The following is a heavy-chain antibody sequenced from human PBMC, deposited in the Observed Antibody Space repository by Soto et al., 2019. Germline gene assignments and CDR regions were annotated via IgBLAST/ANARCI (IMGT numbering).Heavy chain of an antibody. CDR3: ARSSWGTFFDL. V-gene: IGHV4-39*01. Sequence: QLQLQESGPGLVKPSETLSLTCTVSGGSISSSSYYWGWIRQPPGKGLEWIGTIYYSGSTYYNPSLKSRVTMSVDTSKNQFSLKLSSVTAADTAVYYCARSSWGTFFDLWGRGTLVTVSS. CDR1: GGSISSSSYY. D-gene: IGHD7-27*01. J-gene: IGHJ2*01. CDR2: IYYSGST.